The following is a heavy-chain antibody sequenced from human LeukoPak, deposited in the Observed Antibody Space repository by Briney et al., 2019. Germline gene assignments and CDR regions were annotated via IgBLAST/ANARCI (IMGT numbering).Heavy chain of an antibody. J-gene: IGHJ3*02. CDR3: AREVRYPDAFDI. Sequence: SVKASCKASGGTFSSYAISWVRQAPGQGLEWMGGIIPIFGTANYAQKFQGRVTITADESTSTAYMELSSLGSEDTAVYYCAREVRYPDAFDIWGQGTMVTVSS. CDR2: IIPIFGTA. D-gene: IGHD3-9*01. CDR1: GGTFSSYA. V-gene: IGHV1-69*01.